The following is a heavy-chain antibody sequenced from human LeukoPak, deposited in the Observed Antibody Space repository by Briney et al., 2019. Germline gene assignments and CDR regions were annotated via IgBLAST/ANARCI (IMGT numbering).Heavy chain of an antibody. CDR2: IRSKADSYAT. D-gene: IGHD5-24*01. Sequence: GGSLKLSCAASGFTFSGSAMHWVRQASGKGLEWVGRIRSKADSYATAYAASLKGRFIISRDDSKNTTYLQMNSLNTKDTAVYYCTRWLQSLEHWGQGTLVSVSS. CDR3: TRWLQSLEH. CDR1: GFTFSGSA. V-gene: IGHV3-73*01. J-gene: IGHJ4*02.